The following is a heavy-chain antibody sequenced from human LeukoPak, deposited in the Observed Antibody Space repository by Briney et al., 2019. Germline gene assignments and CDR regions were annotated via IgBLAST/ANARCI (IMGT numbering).Heavy chain of an antibody. CDR1: GGTFSSYA. J-gene: IGHJ4*02. CDR3: ARDGIYYGSGSYFDY. Sequence: ASVKVSCKASGGTFSSYAISWVRQAPGQGLEWMGGIIPIFGTANYAQKFQGRVTITADKSTSTAYMELSSLRSEDTAVYYCARDGIYYGSGSYFDYWGQGTLVTVSS. V-gene: IGHV1-69*06. D-gene: IGHD3-10*01. CDR2: IIPIFGTA.